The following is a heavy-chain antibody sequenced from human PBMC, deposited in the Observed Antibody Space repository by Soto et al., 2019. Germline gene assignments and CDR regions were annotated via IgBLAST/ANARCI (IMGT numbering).Heavy chain of an antibody. D-gene: IGHD5-12*01. CDR2: IKQDGSEK. CDR1: GFTFSSYW. V-gene: IGHV3-7*01. J-gene: IGHJ6*03. Sequence: GGSLRLSCAASGFTFSSYWMSWVRQAPGKGLEWVANIKQDGSEKYYVDSVKGRFTISRDNAKNSLYLQMNSLRAEETAVYYCARGVGYSGYDLYYYYYYMDVWGKGTTVTVSS. CDR3: ARGVGYSGYDLYYYYYYMDV.